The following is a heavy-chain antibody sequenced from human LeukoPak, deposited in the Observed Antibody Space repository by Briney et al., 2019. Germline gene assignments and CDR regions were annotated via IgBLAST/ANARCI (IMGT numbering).Heavy chain of an antibody. J-gene: IGHJ6*03. CDR2: LSGSGGST. D-gene: IGHD6-19*01. Sequence: AGGSLRLSCATSGFSISNYAMSWVRQAPGKGLEWVSTLSGSGGSTYSADSVKGRFTISRDNSKNTLYLQMNSLRSDDTAVYYCAKHSTVAGTAVTYYYYYMEVWGTGTTVTVSS. V-gene: IGHV3-23*01. CDR3: AKHSTVAGTAVTYYYYYMEV. CDR1: GFSISNYA.